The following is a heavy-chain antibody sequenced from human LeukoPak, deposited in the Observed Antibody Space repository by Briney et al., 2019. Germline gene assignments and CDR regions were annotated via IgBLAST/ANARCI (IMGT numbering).Heavy chain of an antibody. CDR2: IYSGGRS. V-gene: IGHV3-53*01. CDR3: ARDASSGSLSYFDN. Sequence: GGSLRLSCAASEFVVSTSFMGWVRQAPGKSLEWVSVIYSGGRSYHADSVKGRFSIPTDKSKSTMFLQMNSLRAEDTAVYFCARDASSGSLSYFDNWGEGTLVTVSS. CDR1: EFVVSTSF. J-gene: IGHJ4*03. D-gene: IGHD6-19*01.